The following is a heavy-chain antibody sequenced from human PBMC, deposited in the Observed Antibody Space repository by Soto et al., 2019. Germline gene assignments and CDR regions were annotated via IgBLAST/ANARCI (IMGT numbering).Heavy chain of an antibody. V-gene: IGHV1-69*13. J-gene: IGHJ4*02. CDR2: IIPIFGTA. CDR3: ASAPYYYDSSGYPGETYYFDY. CDR1: GGTFSSYA. D-gene: IGHD3-22*01. Sequence: ASVKVSCKASGGTFSSYAISWVRQAPGQGLEWMGGIIPIFGTANYAQKFQGRVTITADESTSTAYMELSSLRSEDTAVYYCASAPYYYDSSGYPGETYYFDYWGQGTLVTVSS.